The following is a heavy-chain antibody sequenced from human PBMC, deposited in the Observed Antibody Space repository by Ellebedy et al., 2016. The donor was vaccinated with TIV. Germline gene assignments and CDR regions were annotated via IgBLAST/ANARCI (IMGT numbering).Heavy chain of an antibody. Sequence: ASVKVSCKASGYAFTSYGISWVRQAPGQGLEWMGWISAYNGNTNYAQKLQGRVTMTTDTSTSTAYMELRSLRSDDTAVYYCARDSSSGGSWWFPDYWGQGTLVTVSS. CDR1: GYAFTSYG. J-gene: IGHJ4*02. V-gene: IGHV1-18*01. D-gene: IGHD2-15*01. CDR2: ISAYNGNT. CDR3: ARDSSSGGSWWFPDY.